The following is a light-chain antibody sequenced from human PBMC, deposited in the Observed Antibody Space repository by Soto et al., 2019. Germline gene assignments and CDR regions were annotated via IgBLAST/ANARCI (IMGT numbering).Light chain of an antibody. CDR2: DVS. J-gene: IGLJ2*01. V-gene: IGLV2-14*01. CDR3: ISYTSRSLV. Sequence: QSVLTQPASVSGSPGQSITISCTGTSSDVGGYNYVSWYQQHPGKAPKLMIYDVSNRPSGVSNRFSGSKSGNTASLTISGLQAEDEADYFSISYTSRSLVFGGGTKLTVL. CDR1: SSDVGGYNY.